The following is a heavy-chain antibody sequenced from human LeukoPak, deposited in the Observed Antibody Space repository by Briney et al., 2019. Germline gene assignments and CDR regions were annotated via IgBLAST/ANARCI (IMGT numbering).Heavy chain of an antibody. V-gene: IGHV4-61*02. CDR3: ARYPRLPPYDFLRYYYMDV. D-gene: IGHD3-3*01. CDR2: IYTSGST. J-gene: IGHJ6*03. CDR1: GGSISSGSYY. Sequence: PSETLSLTCTVSGGSISSGSYYWSWIRQPAGKGLEWIGRIYTSGSTNYNPSLKSRVTISVDTSKNQFSLKLSSVTAADTAVYYCARYPRLPPYDFLRYYYMDVWGKGTTVTVSS.